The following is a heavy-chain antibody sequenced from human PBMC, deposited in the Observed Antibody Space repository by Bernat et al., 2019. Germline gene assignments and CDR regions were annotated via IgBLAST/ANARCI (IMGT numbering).Heavy chain of an antibody. CDR3: ARDGVGYYGSGSYVPY. CDR2: INPSGGST. V-gene: IGHV1-46*01. Sequence: QVQLVQSGAEVKKPGASVKVPCKASGYTFTSYYMHWVRQSPGQGLEWMGIINPSGGSTSYAQKFQGRVTMTRDTSTSTVYMELSSLRSEDTAVYYCARDGVGYYGSGSYVPYWGQGTLVTVSS. D-gene: IGHD3-10*01. J-gene: IGHJ4*02. CDR1: GYTFTSYY.